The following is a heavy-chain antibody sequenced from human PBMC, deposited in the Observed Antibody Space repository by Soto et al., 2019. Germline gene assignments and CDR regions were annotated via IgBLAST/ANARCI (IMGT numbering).Heavy chain of an antibody. V-gene: IGHV3-23*01. CDR1: GFTFSSYA. CDR3: AKSYYDFWSGYYSVYYDGMDV. CDR2: ISGSGGST. Sequence: GGSLRLSCAASGFTFSSYAMSWVRQAPGKGLEWVSAISGSGGSTYYADSVKGRFTISRDNSKNTLYLQMNSLRAEDTAVYYCAKSYYDFWSGYYSVYYDGMDVWGQGTTVTVSS. D-gene: IGHD3-3*01. J-gene: IGHJ6*02.